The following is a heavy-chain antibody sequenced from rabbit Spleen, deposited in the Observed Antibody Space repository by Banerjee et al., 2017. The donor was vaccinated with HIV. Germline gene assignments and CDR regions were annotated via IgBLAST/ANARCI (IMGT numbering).Heavy chain of an antibody. D-gene: IGHD5-1*01. CDR1: GFSFSNKAV. CDR3: ARAGVYVELDL. CDR2: INAVTGRP. J-gene: IGHJ4*01. Sequence: EQLLESGGGLVKPEGSLKLSCTASGFSFSNKAVMCWVRQAPGKGLEWIACINAVTGRPVYATWAKGRFTCSKTSSTTVTLQMTSLTVADTATYFCARAGVYVELDLWGPGTLVTVS. V-gene: IGHV1S45*01.